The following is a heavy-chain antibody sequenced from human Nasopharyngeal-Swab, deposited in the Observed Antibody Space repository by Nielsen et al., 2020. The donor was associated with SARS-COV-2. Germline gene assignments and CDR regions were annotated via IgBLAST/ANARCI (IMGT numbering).Heavy chain of an antibody. CDR3: ARVPGDFYFDY. CDR1: GGSISSGGYY. V-gene: IGHV4-39*07. Sequence: SETLSLTCTVSGGSISSGGYYWSWIRQPPGKGLEWIGEINHSGSTNYNPPLKSRVTISVDTSKNQFSLKLSSVTAADTAVYYCARVPGDFYFDYWGQGTLVTVSS. D-gene: IGHD4-17*01. J-gene: IGHJ4*02. CDR2: INHSGST.